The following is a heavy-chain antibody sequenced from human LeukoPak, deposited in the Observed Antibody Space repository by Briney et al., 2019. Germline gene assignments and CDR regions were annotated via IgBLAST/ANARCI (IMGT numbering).Heavy chain of an antibody. CDR1: GGTFSSYA. D-gene: IGHD5-12*01. Sequence: GASVKVSCKASGGTFSSYAISRVRQAPGQGLEWMGGIIPIFGTANYAQKFQGRVTITTDESTSTAYMELSSLRSEDTAVYYCARGGYGSYYYYYMDVWGKGTTVTVSS. CDR2: IIPIFGTA. J-gene: IGHJ6*03. V-gene: IGHV1-69*05. CDR3: ARGGYGSYYYYYMDV.